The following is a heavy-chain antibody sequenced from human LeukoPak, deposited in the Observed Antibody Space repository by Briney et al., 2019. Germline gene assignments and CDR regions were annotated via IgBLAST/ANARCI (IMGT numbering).Heavy chain of an antibody. J-gene: IGHJ3*02. CDR2: IYPGDSDT. V-gene: IGHV5-51*01. CDR1: GYSFTSYW. D-gene: IGHD6-13*01. Sequence: GESLKISCKGSGYSFTSYWIGWVRQMPGKGLEWMGIIYPGDSDTRYSPSFQGQVTISADKSISTAYLQWSSLKASDTAMYYCARYAWYSSSWFDAFDIWGQGTMVTVSS. CDR3: ARYAWYSSSWFDAFDI.